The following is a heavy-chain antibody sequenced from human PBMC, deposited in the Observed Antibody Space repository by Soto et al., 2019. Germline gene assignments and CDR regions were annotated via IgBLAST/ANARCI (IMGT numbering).Heavy chain of an antibody. Sequence: SGGSLRLSCAASGFTVSSNYMSWVRQAPGKGLEWVSVIYSGGSTYYADSVKGRFTISRDNSKNTLYLQMNSLRAEDTAVYYCARDMMPLVPGYWGQGTLVTVSS. CDR3: ARDMMPLVPGY. CDR1: GFTVSSNY. J-gene: IGHJ4*02. D-gene: IGHD6-6*01. CDR2: IYSGGST. V-gene: IGHV3-53*01.